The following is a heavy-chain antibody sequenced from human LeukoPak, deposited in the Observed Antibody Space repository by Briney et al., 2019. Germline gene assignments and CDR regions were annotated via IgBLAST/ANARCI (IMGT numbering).Heavy chain of an antibody. Sequence: SETLSLTCAVYGGSFSGYYWSWIRQPPGKGLEWIGEINHSGSTNYNPSLKSRVTISVDTSKNQFSLKLSSVTAEDTAVYYCARDGGSYGPRWGQGTLVTVSS. J-gene: IGHJ4*02. CDR2: INHSGST. CDR1: GGSFSGYY. V-gene: IGHV4-34*01. CDR3: ARDGGSYGPR. D-gene: IGHD5-18*01.